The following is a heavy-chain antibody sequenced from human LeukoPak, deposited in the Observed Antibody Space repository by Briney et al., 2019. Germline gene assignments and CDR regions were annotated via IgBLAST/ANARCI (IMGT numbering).Heavy chain of an antibody. D-gene: IGHD3-22*01. V-gene: IGHV3-23*01. CDR2: ISGGGVNT. CDR1: GFTFNSYA. Sequence: GGSLRLSCAASGFTFNSYAMTWVRQAPGKGLEWVSAISGGGVNTYYADSVKGRFTISRDNSKNMLYLQMNSLRAEDTAGYYWRKTLGYSGYFSPWGQGTLVTVSS. J-gene: IGHJ5*02. CDR3: RKTLGYSGYFSP.